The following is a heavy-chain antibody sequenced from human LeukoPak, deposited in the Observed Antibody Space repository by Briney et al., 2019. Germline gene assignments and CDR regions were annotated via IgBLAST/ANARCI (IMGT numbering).Heavy chain of an antibody. V-gene: IGHV3-23*01. CDR2: ISGSGGST. D-gene: IGHD6-13*01. J-gene: IGHJ6*02. CDR1: GFTFSSYA. CDR3: AKGGISQHLLDYYYGMDV. Sequence: GGSLRLSCAASGFTFSSYAMSWVRQAPGKGLEWVSTISGSGGSTYYADSVKGRFTISRDNSKNTLYLQMNGLRAEDTAVYYCAKGGISQHLLDYYYGMDVWGQGTTVSVSS.